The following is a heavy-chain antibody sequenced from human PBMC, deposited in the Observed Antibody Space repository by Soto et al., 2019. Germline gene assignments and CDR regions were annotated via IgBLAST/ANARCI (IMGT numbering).Heavy chain of an antibody. D-gene: IGHD5-12*01. CDR3: AGGGGYDLAGADY. J-gene: IGHJ4*02. Sequence: QVQLQESGPGLVKPSQTLSLTCTVSGGSISSGGYYWSWLRQHPGKGLEWVGYIYYSGSTYYNPSLKRRVTISVDTSKNQFSLKLSSVTSAYTAVYYCAGGGGYDLAGADYWGQGTLVTVSS. CDR1: GGSISSGGYY. V-gene: IGHV4-31*03. CDR2: IYYSGST.